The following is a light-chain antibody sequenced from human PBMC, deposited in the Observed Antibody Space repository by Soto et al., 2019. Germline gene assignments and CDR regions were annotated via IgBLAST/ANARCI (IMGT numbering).Light chain of an antibody. CDR1: SSDVGGYNY. CDR3: SSYAGSAGVV. CDR2: EVS. V-gene: IGLV2-8*01. Sequence: QSALTQPPSASGSPGQSVTISCTGTSSDVGGYNYVSWYQQHPGKAPKLMIYEVSKRPSGVPDRFSGSKSGNTASLTVSGLQAEDVADYYCSSYAGSAGVVFGGGTKLTVL. J-gene: IGLJ2*01.